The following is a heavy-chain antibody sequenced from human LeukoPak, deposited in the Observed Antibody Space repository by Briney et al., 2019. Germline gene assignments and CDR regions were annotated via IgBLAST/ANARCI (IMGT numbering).Heavy chain of an antibody. CDR2: IKQDGSEK. CDR3: ARDSSSVGMDV. Sequence: GGSLRLSCAASGFTFSRHWMSWDRQAPGKGLEWVANIKQDGSEKYYVDSVKGRFTISRDNAKNSLYLQMNSLRAEDTAVYHCARDSSSVGMDVWGQGTTVTVSS. D-gene: IGHD6-19*01. J-gene: IGHJ6*02. CDR1: GFTFSRHW. V-gene: IGHV3-7*01.